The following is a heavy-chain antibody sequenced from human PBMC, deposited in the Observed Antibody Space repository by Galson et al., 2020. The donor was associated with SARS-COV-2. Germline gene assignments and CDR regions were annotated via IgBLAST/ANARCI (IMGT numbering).Heavy chain of an antibody. CDR2: ISYDGTKR. J-gene: IGHJ4*02. D-gene: IGHD6-13*01. V-gene: IGHV3-30*04. Sequence: GGSLRLSFRASGFTFSSSAMHWIRQAPGKGLEWVAIISYDGTKRYNLDSVKGRFTISRDNSKNTLFLKMDSLTTEDTAVYYCARETDDYTSSWYDYWGQGTLVTVSS. CDR1: GFTFSSSA. CDR3: ARETDDYTSSWYDY.